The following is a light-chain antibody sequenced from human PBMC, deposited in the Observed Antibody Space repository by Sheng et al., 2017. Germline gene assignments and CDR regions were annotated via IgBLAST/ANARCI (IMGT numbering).Light chain of an antibody. CDR3: LQDYNSPYT. V-gene: IGKV1-6*01. CDR2: ATS. CDR1: QGIKND. J-gene: IGKJ2*01. Sequence: DPVTITCRASQGIKNDLGWYQQKPGRAPKLLIYATSTLQNGVPSRFSGSGSDTDFTLTISSLQPEDFATYYCLQDYNSPYTFGQGTRLEMK.